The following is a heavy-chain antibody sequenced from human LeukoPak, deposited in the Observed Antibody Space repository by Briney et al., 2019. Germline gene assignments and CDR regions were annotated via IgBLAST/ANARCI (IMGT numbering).Heavy chain of an antibody. Sequence: GGSLRLSCAASGFTFSSFNMNWVRQAPGRGLEWVSSISSRSSYIYYADSVKGRFTISRDNAKNSLLLQMNSLRAEDTAVYYCAKPNRYGDYSFFGVWGQGTLVTVSS. CDR3: AKPNRYGDYSFFGV. CDR2: ISSRSSYI. CDR1: GFTFSSFN. J-gene: IGHJ4*02. D-gene: IGHD4-17*01. V-gene: IGHV3-21*01.